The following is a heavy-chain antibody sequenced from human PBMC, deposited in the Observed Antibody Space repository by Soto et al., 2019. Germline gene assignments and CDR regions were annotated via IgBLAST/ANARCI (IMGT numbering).Heavy chain of an antibody. CDR2: ISSNGGTT. Sequence: EVQLVESGGGLVQPGGSLRLSCAASGFTFSTYAMQWVRQAPGKGLEFVSSISSNGGTTNYAYSVKGRFTISRGNSRDTLYLQMGSLRPEDMAVYYCARDGRAMNDYWGQGTLVTVSS. J-gene: IGHJ4*02. V-gene: IGHV3-64*01. CDR1: GFTFSTYA. CDR3: ARDGRAMNDY. D-gene: IGHD5-18*01.